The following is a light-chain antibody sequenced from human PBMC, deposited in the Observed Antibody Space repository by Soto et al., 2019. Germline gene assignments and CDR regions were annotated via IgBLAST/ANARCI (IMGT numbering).Light chain of an antibody. CDR1: SSDVGIYNY. CDR2: DVT. V-gene: IGLV2-14*01. Sequence: QSVLTQPASVSGSPGQSITISCTGTSSDVGIYNYVSWYQQHPGKVPKLMIYDVTNRPSGVSNRFSGSKSGNTASLTISGLQAEDEADYYCSSYTSGTTLAFGTGTKVTVL. J-gene: IGLJ1*01. CDR3: SSYTSGTTLA.